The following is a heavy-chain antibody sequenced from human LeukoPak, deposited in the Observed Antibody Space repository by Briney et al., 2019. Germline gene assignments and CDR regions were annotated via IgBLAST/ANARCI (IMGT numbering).Heavy chain of an antibody. J-gene: IGHJ3*02. Sequence: GRSLRLSCAASGFTFSSYAMHWVRQAPGKGLEWVAVISYDGSNKYYADSVKGRFTISRDSAKNTLYLQMNSLRAEDTAVYYCARPIFPHDYADAFDIWGQGTMVTVSS. CDR3: ARPIFPHDYADAFDI. V-gene: IGHV3-30-3*01. D-gene: IGHD4-17*01. CDR2: ISYDGSNK. CDR1: GFTFSSYA.